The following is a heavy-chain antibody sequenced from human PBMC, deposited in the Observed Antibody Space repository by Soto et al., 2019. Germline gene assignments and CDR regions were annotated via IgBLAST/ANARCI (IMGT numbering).Heavy chain of an antibody. Sequence: EVQLVQSGGGLVQPGGSLRLSCAASGFTFSNYWMHWVRQGPGKELTWVSCLDGAGTSATYAGSVKGRFTISRDNGKHTLFLQMDSLRADDTGVYYCTRDRSPTVLATVPRYWGQGTLVAVSS. V-gene: IGHV3-74*01. CDR1: GFTFSNYW. CDR2: LDGAGTSA. D-gene: IGHD4-17*01. J-gene: IGHJ4*02. CDR3: TRDRSPTVLATVPRY.